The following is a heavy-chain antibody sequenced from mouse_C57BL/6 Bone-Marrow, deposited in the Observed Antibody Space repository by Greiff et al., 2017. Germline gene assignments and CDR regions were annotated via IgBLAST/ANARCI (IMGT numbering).Heavy chain of an antibody. CDR2: INPSSGYT. CDR3: ARSGITTVVAGYYFDY. V-gene: IGHV1-4*01. D-gene: IGHD1-1*01. J-gene: IGHJ2*01. CDR1: GYTFTSYT. Sequence: VQLQQSGAELARPGASVKMSCKASGYTFTSYTMHWVKQRPGQGLEWIGYINPSSGYTKYNQKFKDKATLTADKSSSTAYMQLSSLTSEDSAVYYCARSGITTVVAGYYFDYWGQGTTLTVSS.